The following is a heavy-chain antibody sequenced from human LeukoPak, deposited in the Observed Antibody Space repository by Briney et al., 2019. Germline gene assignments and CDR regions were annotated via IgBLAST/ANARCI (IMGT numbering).Heavy chain of an antibody. V-gene: IGHV3-48*04. J-gene: IGHJ3*01. CDR2: ISSSGSTI. D-gene: IGHD1-7*01. CDR1: GFTFSGYW. CDR3: ARRTFPNDAFDV. Sequence: GGSLRLSCAASGFTFSGYWMHWVRQAPGKGLEWVSYISSSGSTIYYADSVKGRFTISRDNAKNSLYLQMNSLRAEDTAVYYCARRTFPNDAFDVWGQGTVVTVSS.